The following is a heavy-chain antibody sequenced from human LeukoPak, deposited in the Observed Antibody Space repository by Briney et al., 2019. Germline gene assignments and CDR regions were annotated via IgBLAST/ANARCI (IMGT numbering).Heavy chain of an antibody. D-gene: IGHD5-18*01. CDR1: GFTFSSYA. J-gene: IGHJ6*02. V-gene: IGHV3-30-3*01. CDR3: ARDESSGYSYGAYYYGMDV. Sequence: GRSLRLSCAASGFTFSSYAMHWVRQAPGKGLEWVAVISYDGSNKYYADSVKGRFTISRDNSKNTLYLQMNSLRAEDTAVYYCARDESSGYSYGAYYYGMDVWGQGTTVTVSS. CDR2: ISYDGSNK.